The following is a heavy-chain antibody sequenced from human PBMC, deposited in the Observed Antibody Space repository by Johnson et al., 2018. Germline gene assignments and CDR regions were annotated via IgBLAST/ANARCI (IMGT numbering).Heavy chain of an antibody. D-gene: IGHD2-15*01. CDR2: ISYDGSNK. Sequence: QVQLVQSGGGVVQPGRSLRLSCAASGFTFSSYAMHWVRQAPGKGLEWVAVISYDGSNKYYADSVKGRFTISRDNSKNTLYLQMNSLRAEDTAVYYCARSTPREFGAFDIWGQGTMVTVSS. CDR3: ARSTPREFGAFDI. V-gene: IGHV3-30-3*01. CDR1: GFTFSSYA. J-gene: IGHJ3*02.